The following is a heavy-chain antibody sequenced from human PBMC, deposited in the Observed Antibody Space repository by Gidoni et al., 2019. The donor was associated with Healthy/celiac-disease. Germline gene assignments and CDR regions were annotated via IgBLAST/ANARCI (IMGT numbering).Heavy chain of an antibody. CDR2: IIPIFGTA. J-gene: IGHJ6*03. Sequence: QVQLVQSGAEVKKPGSSVKVSCKASGGTVRSYALSWVRQAPGQGLEWMGGIIPIFGTANYAQKFQGRVTITADESTSTAYMELSSLRSEDTAVYYCARSIVVVPAANYYYYYMDVWGKGTTVTVSS. D-gene: IGHD2-2*01. CDR1: GGTVRSYA. V-gene: IGHV1-69*01. CDR3: ARSIVVVPAANYYYYYMDV.